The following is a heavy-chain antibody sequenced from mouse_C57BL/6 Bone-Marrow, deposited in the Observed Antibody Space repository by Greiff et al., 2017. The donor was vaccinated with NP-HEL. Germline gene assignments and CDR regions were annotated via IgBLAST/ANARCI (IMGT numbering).Heavy chain of an antibody. Sequence: EVKLQESGPGLVKPSQSLSLSCSVSGYSITSGYYWNWIRQFPGNKLEWMGYISYDGSNNYNPSLENRISITRDTSKNQFLLKLNSVTTEDTATYYSARGDSYDGEPWFAYWGQGTLVTVSA. CDR3: ARGDSYDGEPWFAY. D-gene: IGHD2-12*01. CDR1: GYSITSGYY. CDR2: ISYDGSN. V-gene: IGHV3-6*01. J-gene: IGHJ3*01.